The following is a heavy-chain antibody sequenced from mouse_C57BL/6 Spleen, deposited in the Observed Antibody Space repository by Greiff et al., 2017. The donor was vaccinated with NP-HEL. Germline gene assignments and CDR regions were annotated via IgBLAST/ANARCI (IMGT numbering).Heavy chain of an antibody. V-gene: IGHV1-80*01. J-gene: IGHJ4*01. D-gene: IGHD2-4*01. Sequence: QVQLQQSGAELVKPGASVKISCKASGYAFSSYWMNWVKQRPGKGLEWIGQIYPGDGDTNYNGKFKGKATLTADKSSSTAYMQLSSLTSEDSAVYFCARDYDGGHGMDYWGQGTSVTVSS. CDR3: ARDYDGGHGMDY. CDR1: GYAFSSYW. CDR2: IYPGDGDT.